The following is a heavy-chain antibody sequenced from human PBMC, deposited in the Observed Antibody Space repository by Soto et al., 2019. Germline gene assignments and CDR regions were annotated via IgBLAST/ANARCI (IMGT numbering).Heavy chain of an antibody. D-gene: IGHD3-22*01. J-gene: IGHJ6*02. CDR2: ISYDGNNK. CDR3: AKGGSGNYLTYYYYYGMDV. V-gene: IGHV3-30*18. Sequence: QVQLVESGGGVVQPGRSLRLSCEASGFTFRNNGMHWVRQVPGKGLEWVAVISYDGNNKYYADSVKGRFTISRDISKNTVYLQMNNLRTEDTAMYYCAKGGSGNYLTYYYYYGMDVWGQGTTVTVSS. CDR1: GFTFRNNG.